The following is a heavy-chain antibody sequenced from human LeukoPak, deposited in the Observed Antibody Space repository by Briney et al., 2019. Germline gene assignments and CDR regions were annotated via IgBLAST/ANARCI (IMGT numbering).Heavy chain of an antibody. Sequence: SETLSLTCTVSGGSISSGGYYWSWIRQHPGKGLEWIGYIYYSGSTYYNPSLKSRVTISVGTSKNQFSLKLSSVTAADTAVYYCARDIRVPTTLDIWGQGTMVTVSS. CDR3: ARDIRVPTTLDI. D-gene: IGHD4-17*01. J-gene: IGHJ3*02. CDR1: GGSISSGGYY. CDR2: IYYSGST. V-gene: IGHV4-31*03.